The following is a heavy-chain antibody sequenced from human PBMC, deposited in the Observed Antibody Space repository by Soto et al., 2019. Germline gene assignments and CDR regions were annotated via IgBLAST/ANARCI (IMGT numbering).Heavy chain of an antibody. V-gene: IGHV3-23*01. Sequence: PGGALRLSCATSGLTFINYAMSWGRQAPGGGLEWVSSMGGSSSTTYYADSVRGRFTISRDRSKNTLYLQMSSLRAEDTALYYCAKNQERELPRVIDFWGQGTLVTVSS. CDR3: AKNQERELPRVIDF. CDR2: MGGSSSTT. D-gene: IGHD1-7*01. J-gene: IGHJ4*02. CDR1: GLTFINYA.